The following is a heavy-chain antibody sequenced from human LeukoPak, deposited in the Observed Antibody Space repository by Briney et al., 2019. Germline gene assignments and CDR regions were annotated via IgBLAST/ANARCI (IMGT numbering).Heavy chain of an antibody. V-gene: IGHV3-21*04. Sequence: GGSLRLSCAASGFTFSSYSMNWVRQAPGKGLEWVSSISSSSSYIYYADSVKGRFTISRDNSKNTLYLQMNSLRAEDTAVYYCAKTKVLAGHRWKERGHYFDYWGQGTLVTVSS. CDR2: ISSSSSYI. J-gene: IGHJ4*02. CDR1: GFTFSSYS. D-gene: IGHD1-1*01. CDR3: AKTKVLAGHRWKERGHYFDY.